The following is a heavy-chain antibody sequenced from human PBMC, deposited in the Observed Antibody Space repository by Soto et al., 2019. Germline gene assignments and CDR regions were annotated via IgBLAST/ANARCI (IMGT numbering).Heavy chain of an antibody. Sequence: SVKVSCKASGCTFSSYAINWVRQAPGQGLEWMGGIIPIFGTANYAQKFQGRVTITADESTSTAYMELSSLRSEDTAVYYCASSTYYDFWSGSPKPYWFDPWGQGTLVTVPS. J-gene: IGHJ5*02. CDR2: IIPIFGTA. CDR1: GCTFSSYA. CDR3: ASSTYYDFWSGSPKPYWFDP. D-gene: IGHD3-3*01. V-gene: IGHV1-69*13.